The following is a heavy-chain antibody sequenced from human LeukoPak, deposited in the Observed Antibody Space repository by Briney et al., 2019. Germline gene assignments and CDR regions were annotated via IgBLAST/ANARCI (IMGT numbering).Heavy chain of an antibody. CDR1: GFTFSSYA. V-gene: IGHV3-30*04. CDR2: ISYDGSNK. Sequence: GGSLRLSCAASGFTFSSYAMHWVRQAPGKGLEWVAVISYDGSNKYYADSVKGRFIISRDNSKNTLYLQMNSLRAEDTAVYYCARGGYYYDSNPPPCFDYWGQGTLVTVSS. D-gene: IGHD3-22*01. J-gene: IGHJ4*02. CDR3: ARGGYYYDSNPPPCFDY.